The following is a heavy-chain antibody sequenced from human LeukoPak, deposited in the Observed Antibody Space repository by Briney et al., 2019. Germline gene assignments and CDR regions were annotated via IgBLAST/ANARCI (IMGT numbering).Heavy chain of an antibody. V-gene: IGHV3-23*01. Sequence: GGSLRLSCLASGXPFITYPMSWVRQAAGKGLEWVSAISGGGVNTYYADSVKGRFTISRDESKNTLYLQINSLRSEDTAVYYCAKSVGYHSDRSGYYWLGTFDSWGQGTLVTVSS. J-gene: IGHJ4*02. D-gene: IGHD3-22*01. CDR3: AKSVGYHSDRSGYYWLGTFDS. CDR1: GXPFITYP. CDR2: ISGGGVNT.